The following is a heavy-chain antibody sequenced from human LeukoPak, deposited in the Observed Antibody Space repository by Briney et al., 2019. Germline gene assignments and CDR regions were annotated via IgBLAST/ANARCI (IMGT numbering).Heavy chain of an antibody. CDR1: GGSISSGSYY. J-gene: IGHJ6*03. CDR2: IYTSGST. CDR3: ARLIWECSSGSYYYYYYMDV. V-gene: IGHV4-61*02. D-gene: IGHD6-19*01. Sequence: PSQTLSLTCTVSGGSISSGSYYWSWIRQPAGKGLEWIGRIYTSGSTNYNPSLKSRVTISVDTSKNQFSLKLSSVTAEDTAVYYCARLIWECSSGSYYYYYYMDVWGKGTTVTVSS.